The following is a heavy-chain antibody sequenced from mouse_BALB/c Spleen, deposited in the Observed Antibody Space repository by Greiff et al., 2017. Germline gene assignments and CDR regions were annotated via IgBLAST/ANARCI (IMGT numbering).Heavy chain of an antibody. CDR2: IYPGNVNT. CDR1: GYTFTSYY. CDR3: ARDYYGRYFDV. Sequence: QVQLQQSGPELVKPGASVRISCKASGYTFTSYYIHWVKQRPGQGLEWIGWIYPGNVNTKYNEKFKGKATLTADKSSSTAYMQLSSLTSEDSAVYFCARDYYGRYFDVWGAGTTVTVSS. V-gene: IGHV1S56*01. J-gene: IGHJ1*01. D-gene: IGHD1-1*01.